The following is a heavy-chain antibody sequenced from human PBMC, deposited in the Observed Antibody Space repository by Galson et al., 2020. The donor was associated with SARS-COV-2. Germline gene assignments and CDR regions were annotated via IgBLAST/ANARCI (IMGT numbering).Heavy chain of an antibody. CDR3: TRDIGIDYYYGMDV. Sequence: QLGESLKISCAASGFPFSRFALHWVRQAPGKGLEWVAFISSDGSNKYYAVSVKGRFTISRDNSMNTLYLQVNSLRPEDTAVYYCTRDIGIDYYYGMDVWGQGTTVTVSS. CDR2: ISSDGSNK. V-gene: IGHV3-30*04. J-gene: IGHJ6*02. D-gene: IGHD3-16*02. CDR1: GFPFSRFA.